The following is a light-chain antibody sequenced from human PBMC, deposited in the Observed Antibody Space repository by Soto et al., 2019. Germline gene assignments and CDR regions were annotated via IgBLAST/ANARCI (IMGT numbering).Light chain of an antibody. Sequence: PGERATLSCRASQSVSSYLAWYQQKPGQAPRLLIYDASNRATGIPARFSGSGSGTDFTLTISSLEPEDFAVYYCQQRSNWPPNTFGQGTKLEIK. CDR3: QQRSNWPPNT. CDR2: DAS. V-gene: IGKV3-11*01. CDR1: QSVSSY. J-gene: IGKJ2*01.